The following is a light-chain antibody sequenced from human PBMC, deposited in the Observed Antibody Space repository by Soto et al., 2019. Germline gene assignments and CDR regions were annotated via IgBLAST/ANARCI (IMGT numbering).Light chain of an antibody. J-gene: IGLJ2*01. V-gene: IGLV2-14*03. CDR2: DVN. CDR1: SSDIGAYNY. CDR3: TSWTTSTTMI. Sequence: QSALTQPASVSGSPGQSITISCTGTSSDIGAYNYVSWYQHHQGKAPKLMIYDVNIRPSGVSNRFAGSKSGNTASLTISGLQDEDEADYYCTSWTTSTTMIFGGGTKLTVL.